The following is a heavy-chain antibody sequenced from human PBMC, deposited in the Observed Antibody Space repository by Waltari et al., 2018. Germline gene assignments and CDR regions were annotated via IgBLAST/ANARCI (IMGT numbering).Heavy chain of an antibody. CDR2: RNHNRGNT. CDR1: GYTFTSYD. V-gene: IGHV1-8*01. Sequence: QVQLVQSGAEVKKPGASVKVSCRASGYTFTSYDINWVRQATGQGLEWMGWRNHNRGNTDYAQKFQGRVTMTRDTSISTAYMELSRLRSDDTAVYYCAREAGGNWFDPWGQGTLVTVSS. CDR3: AREAGGNWFDP. D-gene: IGHD1-26*01. J-gene: IGHJ5*02.